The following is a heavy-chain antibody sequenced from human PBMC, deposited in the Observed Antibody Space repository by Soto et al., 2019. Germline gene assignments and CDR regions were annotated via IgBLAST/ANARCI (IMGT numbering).Heavy chain of an antibody. D-gene: IGHD2-2*02. CDR2: IIPIFGTA. V-gene: IGHV1-69*01. CDR1: GGTFSSYA. Sequence: QVQLVQSGAEVKKPGSSVKVSCKASGGTFSSYAISWVRQAPGQGLEWMGGIIPIFGTANYAQKFQDRVTITADESTSTAYLELSSLRSEDTAVYYCARRGDCSSTSCYTDYYYYGMDVWGQGTTVTVSS. J-gene: IGHJ6*02. CDR3: ARRGDCSSTSCYTDYYYYGMDV.